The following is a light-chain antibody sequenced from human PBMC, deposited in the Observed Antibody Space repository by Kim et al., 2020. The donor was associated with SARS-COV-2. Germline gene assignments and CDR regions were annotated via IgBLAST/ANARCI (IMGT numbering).Light chain of an antibody. J-gene: IGLJ1*01. CDR1: DIGTKA. CDR2: YDT. CDR3: QVWDSSSDRRV. V-gene: IGLV3-21*01. Sequence: APGKTATITCGGNDIGTKAVHWYQQRPGQAPLLVIYYDTDRPSGIPERFSGSNSGNTATLTISRVEAGDEADYYCQVWDSSSDRRVFGTGTKVTVL.